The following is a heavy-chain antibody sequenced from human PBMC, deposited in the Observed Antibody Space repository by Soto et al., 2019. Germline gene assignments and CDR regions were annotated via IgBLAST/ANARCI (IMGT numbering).Heavy chain of an antibody. J-gene: IGHJ4*02. D-gene: IGHD6-19*01. V-gene: IGHV4-59*01. CDR2: IYYSGST. CDR3: EREGNIGWKPAGEFDY. Sequence: SETLSLTCTVSGGSISSYYWSWIRQPPGKGLEWIGYIYYSGSTNYNPSLKSRVTISVDTSKNQFSLKLSSVTAADTAVYYCEREGNIGWKPAGEFDYWGQGTLVTVSS. CDR1: GGSISSYY.